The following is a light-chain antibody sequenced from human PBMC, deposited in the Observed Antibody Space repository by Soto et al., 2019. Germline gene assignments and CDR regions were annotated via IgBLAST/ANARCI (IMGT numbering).Light chain of an antibody. CDR2: DAS. CDR1: QSMSSW. V-gene: IGKV1-5*01. CDR3: LRYYAFSHT. J-gene: IGKJ4*01. Sequence: DIQLTQSPSTLSASVGDRVTITCRASQSMSSWLAWYQQKPGEAPKVLIYDASSLESGVPSRFSGSGSGTEFTLTIGSLQPEDFATYYCLRYYAFSHTFGRGTKVEI.